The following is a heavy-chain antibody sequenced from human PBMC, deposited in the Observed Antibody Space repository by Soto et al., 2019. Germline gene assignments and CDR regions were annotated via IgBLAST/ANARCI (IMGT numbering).Heavy chain of an antibody. D-gene: IGHD6-13*01. Sequence: PGGSLRLSCAASGFTFSSYGMHWVRQAPGKGLEWVAVIWYDGSNKYYADSVKGRFTISRDNSKNTLYLQMNSLRAEDTAVYYCARGGIAAAGIDYWGQGTLVTVSS. V-gene: IGHV3-33*01. CDR1: GFTFSSYG. CDR3: ARGGIAAAGIDY. CDR2: IWYDGSNK. J-gene: IGHJ4*02.